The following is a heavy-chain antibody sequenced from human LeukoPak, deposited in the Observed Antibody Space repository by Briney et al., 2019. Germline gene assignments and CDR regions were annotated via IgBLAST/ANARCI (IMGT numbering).Heavy chain of an antibody. D-gene: IGHD2-8*02. CDR2: IKSSADGGAT. J-gene: IGHJ4*02. V-gene: IGHV3-15*01. Sequence: GGSLRLSCAASGFTFSDAWLSWVRQAPGKGPEWVGRIKSSADGGATDYAAPGKGRFSVSRDDSKDTLYLQMNSLKTEDTAVYYCSLRYCSGTSCPGYWGQGTLVTVSS. CDR3: SLRYCSGTSCPGY. CDR1: GFTFSDAW.